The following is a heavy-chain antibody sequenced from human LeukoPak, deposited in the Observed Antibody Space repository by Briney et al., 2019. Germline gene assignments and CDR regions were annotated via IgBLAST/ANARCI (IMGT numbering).Heavy chain of an antibody. Sequence: SETLSLTCTVSGGSISSYYWSWIRQPPGKGLEWIGYICTSGSTNYNPSLKSRVAISVDTSKNQSSLKLSSVTAADTAVYYCARLGYCSSTSCYSPYFDYWGQGTLVTVSS. CDR2: ICTSGST. J-gene: IGHJ4*02. CDR1: GGSISSYY. D-gene: IGHD2-2*02. CDR3: ARLGYCSSTSCYSPYFDY. V-gene: IGHV4-4*09.